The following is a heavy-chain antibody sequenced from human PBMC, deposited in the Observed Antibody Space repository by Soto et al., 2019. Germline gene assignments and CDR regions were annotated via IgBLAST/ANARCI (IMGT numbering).Heavy chain of an antibody. J-gene: IGHJ4*02. D-gene: IGHD3-9*01. V-gene: IGHV3-9*01. CDR2: ISWNSGSI. CDR1: GFTFDDYA. CDR3: AKGVGRYFDWLWGY. Sequence: GGSLRLSCAASGFTFDDYAMHWVRQAPGKGLEWVSGISWNSGSIGYADSVKGRFTISRDNAKNSLYLQMNSLRAEDTALYYCAKGVGRYFDWLWGYWGQGTLVTVSS.